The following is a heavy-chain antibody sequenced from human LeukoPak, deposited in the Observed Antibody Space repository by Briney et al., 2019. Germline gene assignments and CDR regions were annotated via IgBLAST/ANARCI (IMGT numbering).Heavy chain of an antibody. Sequence: GESLRISCKASGYSFTNYWIVWVRQKPGKGLEWMGIMHPGESEINYSPSFEGQVTISADTSISTAYLEWYSLKASDSAIYYCAKTIASLGSGARYFDPWGQGTMITVSS. CDR3: AKTIASLGSGARYFDP. D-gene: IGHD5/OR15-5a*01. J-gene: IGHJ5*02. CDR1: GYSFTNYW. CDR2: MHPGESEI. V-gene: IGHV5-51*01.